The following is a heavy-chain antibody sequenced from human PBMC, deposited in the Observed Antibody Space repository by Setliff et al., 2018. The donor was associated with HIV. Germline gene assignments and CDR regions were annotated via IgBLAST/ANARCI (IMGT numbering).Heavy chain of an antibody. D-gene: IGHD6-13*01. V-gene: IGHV4-34*12. CDR2: IIHSGST. Sequence: PSETLSLTCSVSGCSITTTDYYWSWIRQPPGKGLEWIGEIIHSGSTNYNPSLKSRVTISIDTSKNQFSLKLTSVTAADTAMYYCASIAAAGTGDYWGQGTLVTVSS. CDR3: ASIAAAGTGDY. J-gene: IGHJ4*02. CDR1: GCSITTTDYY.